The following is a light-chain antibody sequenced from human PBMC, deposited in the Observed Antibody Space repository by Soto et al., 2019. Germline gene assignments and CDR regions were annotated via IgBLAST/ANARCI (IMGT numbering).Light chain of an antibody. Sequence: QSALTQPASVSGSPGQSITISCTGTSSDVGDYNYVYWYQQHPGKAPKLMIYDVSNRPSGVSNRFSGSKSGSTASLTISGRQAEDEADYYCSSYTSSTTRVFGTGTKLTVL. CDR2: DVS. CDR3: SSYTSSTTRV. V-gene: IGLV2-14*01. CDR1: SSDVGDYNY. J-gene: IGLJ1*01.